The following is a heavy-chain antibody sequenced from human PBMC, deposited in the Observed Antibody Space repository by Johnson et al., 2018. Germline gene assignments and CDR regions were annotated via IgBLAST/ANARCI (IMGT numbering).Heavy chain of an antibody. CDR3: TREAEWGSGGVDV. J-gene: IGHJ6*04. CDR1: GFIFGDFA. V-gene: IGHV3-49*05. D-gene: IGHD3-3*01. Sequence: EVQLLESGGGLVKPGRSLRLSCTASGFIFGDFAMNWFRQAPGKGLEWVSFIRSKTFGGTTKYAASVKGRCSISRDDSKSIAYLQMKSLKTEDTAVYFCTREAEWGSGGVDVWGKGTTVTVSS. CDR2: IRSKTFGGTT.